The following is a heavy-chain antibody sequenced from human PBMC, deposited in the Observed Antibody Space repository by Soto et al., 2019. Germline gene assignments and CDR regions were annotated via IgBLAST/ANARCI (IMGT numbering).Heavy chain of an antibody. V-gene: IGHV3-23*01. CDR3: AKSLDINWKNWFDP. D-gene: IGHD1-1*01. J-gene: IGHJ5*02. Sequence: GGSLRLSCAASGFTFSSSAMNWVRQAPGKGLEWVSVISGSDGRTYYADSVKGRFTTSRDNSKNTLYLDINSLRAEDTAVYYCAKSLDINWKNWFDPWGQGTLVTVSS. CDR1: GFTFSSSA. CDR2: ISGSDGRT.